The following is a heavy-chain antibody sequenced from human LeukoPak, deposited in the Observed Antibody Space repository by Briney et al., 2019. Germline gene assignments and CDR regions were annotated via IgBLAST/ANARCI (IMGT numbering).Heavy chain of an antibody. CDR1: GFTFSSYA. Sequence: PGGSLRLSCAASGFTFSSYAMHWVRQAPGKGLEWVAVISYDGSNKYYADSVKGRFTISRDNSKNTLYLQMNSLRAEDTAVYYCARDGSYGYLNAFDIWGQGTMVTVSS. J-gene: IGHJ3*02. V-gene: IGHV3-30*04. CDR2: ISYDGSNK. CDR3: ARDGSYGYLNAFDI. D-gene: IGHD5-18*01.